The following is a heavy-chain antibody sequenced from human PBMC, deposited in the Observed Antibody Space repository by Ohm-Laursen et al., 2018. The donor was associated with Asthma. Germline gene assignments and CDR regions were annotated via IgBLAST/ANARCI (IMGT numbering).Heavy chain of an antibody. J-gene: IGHJ4*02. D-gene: IGHD1-26*01. Sequence: GSLRLSCAASEFTFSSYWMHWVRQAPGKGLVWVSRINSDGSSTSYADSVKGRFTISRDNAKNTLYLQMNSLRAEDTAVYYCARVLEWELPFDYWGQGTLVTVSS. CDR3: ARVLEWELPFDY. CDR2: INSDGSST. V-gene: IGHV3-74*01. CDR1: EFTFSSYW.